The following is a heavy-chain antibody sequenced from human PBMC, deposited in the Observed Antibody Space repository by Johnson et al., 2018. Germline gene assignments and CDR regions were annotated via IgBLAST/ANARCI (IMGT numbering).Heavy chain of an antibody. V-gene: IGHV1-69*12. CDR3: AREGIVGATTGFSAFDI. D-gene: IGHD1-26*01. CDR1: GGTFSSYA. J-gene: IGHJ3*02. Sequence: QVQLVQSGAEVKKPGSSVKVSCKASGGTFSSYAISWVRQAPGQGLEWMGGIIPIFGTANYAQKFQGRVTITADESTSTAFMELSSLRSEDPAVYYCAREGIVGATTGFSAFDIWCQGTMVTVSS. CDR2: IIPIFGTA.